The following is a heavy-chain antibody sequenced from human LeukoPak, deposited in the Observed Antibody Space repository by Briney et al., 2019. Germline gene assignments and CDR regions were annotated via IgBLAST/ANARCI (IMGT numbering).Heavy chain of an antibody. V-gene: IGHV3-23*01. D-gene: IGHD3-10*01. CDR1: EFTFSSYA. Sequence: QPGGSLRLSCAASEFTFSSYAMSWVRQAPGKGLEWVSAISGSGGSTYYADSVKGRFTISRDNSKNTLYLQMNSLRAEDTAVYYCAKWLGGWFLSSMYYFDYWGQGTLVTVSS. CDR2: ISGSGGST. J-gene: IGHJ4*02. CDR3: AKWLGGWFLSSMYYFDY.